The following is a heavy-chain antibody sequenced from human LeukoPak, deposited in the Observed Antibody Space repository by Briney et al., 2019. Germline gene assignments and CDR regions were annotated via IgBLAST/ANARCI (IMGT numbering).Heavy chain of an antibody. CDR3: ARGPYSSGWSTI. V-gene: IGHV1-69*13. D-gene: IGHD6-19*01. Sequence: ASVKVSCKASGGTFSSYAISWVRQAPGQGLEWMGGIIPIFGTANYAQKFQGRVTITADESTSTAYMELSSLRSEDTAVYYCARGPYSSGWSTIWGQGTLVTVSS. CDR1: GGTFSSYA. CDR2: IIPIFGTA. J-gene: IGHJ4*02.